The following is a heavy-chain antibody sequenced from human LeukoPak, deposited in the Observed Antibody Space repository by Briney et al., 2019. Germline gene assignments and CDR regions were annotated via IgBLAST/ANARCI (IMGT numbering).Heavy chain of an antibody. CDR3: ARGGIQVSGIDEFDY. V-gene: IGHV3-30*01. D-gene: IGHD6-19*01. Sequence: GGSLRLSCAASGFTFSNYAMQWVRQAPGKGLEWVALMSYDGSHQYYADSVKGRFTISRDNSNITVFLQMNSLRTEDTAVYYCARGGIQVSGIDEFDYWGQGTLVTVSS. J-gene: IGHJ4*02. CDR1: GFTFSNYA. CDR2: MSYDGSHQ.